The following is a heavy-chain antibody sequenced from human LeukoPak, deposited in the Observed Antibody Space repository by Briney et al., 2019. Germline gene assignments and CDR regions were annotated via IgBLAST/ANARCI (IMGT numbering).Heavy chain of an antibody. CDR1: GFTFSSYA. J-gene: IGHJ3*02. CDR3: ATIRQWELLAFDI. V-gene: IGHV3-23*01. Sequence: QPGGSLRLSRAASGFTFSSYAMSWVRQAPGKGLEWVSAISGSGGSTYYADSVKGRFTISRDNSKNTLYLQMNSLRAEDTAVYYCATIRQWELLAFDIWGQGTMVTVSS. D-gene: IGHD1-26*01. CDR2: ISGSGGST.